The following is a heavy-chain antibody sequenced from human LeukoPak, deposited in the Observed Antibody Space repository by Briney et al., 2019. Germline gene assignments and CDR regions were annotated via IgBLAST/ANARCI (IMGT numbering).Heavy chain of an antibody. CDR2: IYPGDSDI. CDR3: ARHRPYYYGSGSYAGGFDY. CDR1: GYSFTSYW. Sequence: GESLKISCKGSGYSFTSYWIGWVRQMPGKGLEWMGIIYPGDSDIRYSPSFQGQVTISADKSISTAYLQWSSLKASDTAMYYCARHRPYYYGSGSYAGGFDYWGQGTLVTVSP. V-gene: IGHV5-51*01. J-gene: IGHJ4*02. D-gene: IGHD3-10*01.